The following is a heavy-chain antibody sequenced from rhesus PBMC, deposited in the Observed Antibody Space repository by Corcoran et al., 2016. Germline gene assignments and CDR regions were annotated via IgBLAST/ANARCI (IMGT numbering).Heavy chain of an antibody. CDR1: GGSISDSYR. CDR2: IYGSSTST. J-gene: IGHJ5-1*01. Sequence: QVQLQESGPGVVKPSETLSLTCAVSGGSISDSYRWSWIRQPPGKGLEWIGYIYGSSTSTTYTPSLKSRVTISKDTSKNQFSLKLSSVTAADTAVYYCARDNVLQYLDWLLDVWGPGVLVTVSS. D-gene: IGHD3-3*01. CDR3: ARDNVLQYLDWLLDV. V-gene: IGHV4S10*01.